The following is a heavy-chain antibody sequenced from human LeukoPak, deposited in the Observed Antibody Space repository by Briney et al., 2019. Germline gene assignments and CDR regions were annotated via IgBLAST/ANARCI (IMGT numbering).Heavy chain of an antibody. Sequence: GRSLRLSCAASGFTFSSYGMHWVRQAPGKGLEWVAVISYDGSNKFYADSVKGRFTISRDNSKNTLYLQMNSLRAEDTAVYYCAKDRTHYGSGSYLFDYWGQGTLVTVPS. J-gene: IGHJ4*02. V-gene: IGHV3-30*18. CDR1: GFTFSSYG. CDR2: ISYDGSNK. D-gene: IGHD3-10*01. CDR3: AKDRTHYGSGSYLFDY.